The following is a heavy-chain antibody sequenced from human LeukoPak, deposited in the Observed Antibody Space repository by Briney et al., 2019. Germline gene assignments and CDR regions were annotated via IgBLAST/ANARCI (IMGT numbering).Heavy chain of an antibody. Sequence: GASVKVSCRASGGTFSSYAISWVRQAPGQGLEWMGGIIPIFGTANYAQKFQGRVTITTDESTSTAYMELSSLRSEDTAVYYCARGGPQDCSSTSCHRAFSYWGQGTLVTVSS. J-gene: IGHJ4*02. V-gene: IGHV1-69*05. CDR1: GGTFSSYA. CDR2: IIPIFGTA. CDR3: ARGGPQDCSSTSCHRAFSY. D-gene: IGHD2-2*01.